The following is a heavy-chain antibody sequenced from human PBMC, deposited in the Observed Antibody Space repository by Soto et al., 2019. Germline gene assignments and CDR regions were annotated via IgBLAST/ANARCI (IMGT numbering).Heavy chain of an antibody. D-gene: IGHD7-27*01. CDR3: ARGPSGDKVHY. CDR1: GGSVSSGNYY. Sequence: SETLSLTCTVSGGSVSSGNYYWSWIRQPPGKGLEWIGFIYYTGSSSYNPSLKSRVTMSLDKSNNQFSLKLTSVTAADTAVYYCARGPSGDKVHYWGQGALVTVSS. V-gene: IGHV4-61*01. CDR2: IYYTGSS. J-gene: IGHJ4*02.